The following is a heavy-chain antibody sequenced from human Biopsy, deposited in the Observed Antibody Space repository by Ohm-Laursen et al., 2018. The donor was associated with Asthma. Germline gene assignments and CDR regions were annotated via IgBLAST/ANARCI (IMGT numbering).Heavy chain of an antibody. J-gene: IGHJ6*02. CDR1: PGSFSGFF. CDR2: TNERGVT. V-gene: IGHV4-34*01. CDR3: ARGPELDV. Sequence: GTLSLTCDVYPGSFSGFFWTWIRQSPGKRREWIGETNERGVTNNNPSLKSRVIISIDTYWNRVSLKLTSVTAADTAVYYCARGPELDVWGQGTTVTVSS.